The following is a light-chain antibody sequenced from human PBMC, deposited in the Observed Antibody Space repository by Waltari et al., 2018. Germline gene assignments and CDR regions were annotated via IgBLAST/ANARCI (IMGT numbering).Light chain of an antibody. CDR2: DAA. J-gene: IGKJ1*01. Sequence: EIVLTQSPATLSLSPGERATLSCRASQSVSSYLAWYQQKPGQAPRLLIFDAANRSTGIPSRVSGSGSGTDFTLTISSLEPEDFAVDYCQQRSNWSWTFGQGTKVEIK. CDR1: QSVSSY. V-gene: IGKV3-11*01. CDR3: QQRSNWSWT.